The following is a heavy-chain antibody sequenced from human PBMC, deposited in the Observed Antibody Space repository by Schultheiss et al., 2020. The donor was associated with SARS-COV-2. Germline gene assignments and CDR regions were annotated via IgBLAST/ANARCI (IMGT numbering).Heavy chain of an antibody. Sequence: GGSLRLSCAASGFTFSSYEMNWVRQAPGKGLEWVSYISSSGSTIYYADSVKGRFTISRDNAKNSLYLQMDSLRAEDAAVYYCARSAQYDSSGNIDYWGQGTLVTVAS. CDR3: ARSAQYDSSGNIDY. D-gene: IGHD3-22*01. V-gene: IGHV3-48*03. J-gene: IGHJ4*02. CDR2: ISSSGSTI. CDR1: GFTFSSYE.